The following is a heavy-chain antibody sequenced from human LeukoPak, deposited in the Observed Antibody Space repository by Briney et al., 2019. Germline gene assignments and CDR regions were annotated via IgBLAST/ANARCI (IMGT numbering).Heavy chain of an antibody. V-gene: IGHV3-7*01. Sequence: PGGSLRLSCAASGFTFSSYAMHWLRQAPGKGLEWVATIKKDGSAKYYVDSVKGRFTISKDNAENSLFLQMSSLRVEATPVFYCARLSGDVTIFDYCGQGTPGTVSS. CDR1: GFTFSSYA. CDR3: ARLSGDVTIFDY. CDR2: IKKDGSAK. D-gene: IGHD4-17*01. J-gene: IGHJ4*02.